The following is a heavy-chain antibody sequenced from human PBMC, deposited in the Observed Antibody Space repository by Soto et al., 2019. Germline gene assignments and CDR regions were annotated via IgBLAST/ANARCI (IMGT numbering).Heavy chain of an antibody. J-gene: IGHJ4*02. D-gene: IGHD3-16*01. Sequence: SETLSLTCTVSGGSISSGGYYWSWIRQHPGKGLEWIGYIYYSGSTYYNPSLKSRVTISVDTSKNQFSLKLSSVTAADTAVYYCARGPIWGKLDYWGQGTLVTVSS. V-gene: IGHV4-31*03. CDR2: IYYSGST. CDR3: ARGPIWGKLDY. CDR1: GGSISSGGYY.